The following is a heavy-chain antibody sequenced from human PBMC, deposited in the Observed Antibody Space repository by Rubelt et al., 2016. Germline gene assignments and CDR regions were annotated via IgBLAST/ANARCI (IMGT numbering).Heavy chain of an antibody. V-gene: IGHV4-31*03. CDR3: AGRGDLVDNAFDI. D-gene: IGHD1-26*01. CDR1: GGSISNYY. Sequence: QVQLQESGPGLVEPSQTLSLTCTVSGGSISNYYWSWIRQHPGKGLEWIGYISNRGTTYYNPSLKSRLSISMDMSKNQFSLKLSPVTAADTAVYYCAGRGDLVDNAFDIWGQGTLVTVS. CDR2: ISNRGTT. J-gene: IGHJ3*02.